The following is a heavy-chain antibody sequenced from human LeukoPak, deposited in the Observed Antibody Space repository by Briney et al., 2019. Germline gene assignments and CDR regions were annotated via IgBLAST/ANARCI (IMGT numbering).Heavy chain of an antibody. Sequence: ASVKVSCKASGYTFTSYYMHWVRQAPAQGLEWMGIINPSGGSTSYAQKFQGKVTMTRDTSTSTVYMELSSLRSEDTAVYYCARDRISHSSGYQDASADAFDIWGQGTMVTVSS. D-gene: IGHD3-22*01. V-gene: IGHV1-46*01. CDR1: GYTFTSYY. CDR3: ARDRISHSSGYQDASADAFDI. J-gene: IGHJ3*02. CDR2: INPSGGST.